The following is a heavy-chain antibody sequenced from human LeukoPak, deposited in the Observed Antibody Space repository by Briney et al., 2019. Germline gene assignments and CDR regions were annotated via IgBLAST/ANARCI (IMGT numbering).Heavy chain of an antibody. D-gene: IGHD4-17*01. CDR1: GGTFSSYA. J-gene: IGHJ4*02. V-gene: IGHV1-69*05. Sequence: GASVKVSCKASGGTFSSYAISWVRQAPGQGLEWMGGIIPIFGTANYAQKFQGRVTITTDESTSTAYMELSSLRSEDMAVYYCATRGYGDYALDYWGQGTLVTVSS. CDR3: ATRGYGDYALDY. CDR2: IIPIFGTA.